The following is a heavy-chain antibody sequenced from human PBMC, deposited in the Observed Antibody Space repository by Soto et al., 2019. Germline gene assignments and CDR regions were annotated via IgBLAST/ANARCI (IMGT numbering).Heavy chain of an antibody. Sequence: PGGSLRLSCAASGFTFSTYWVDWVRQAPGKGLEWVASIKQDGSEKHYLDSVKGRFTISRDNAKNSLFLQMNSLTVEDTAVYYCARDRGWTDFDYWGQGTLVTVSS. V-gene: IGHV3-7*01. J-gene: IGHJ4*02. CDR1: GFTFSTYW. CDR2: IKQDGSEK. CDR3: ARDRGWTDFDY. D-gene: IGHD2-15*01.